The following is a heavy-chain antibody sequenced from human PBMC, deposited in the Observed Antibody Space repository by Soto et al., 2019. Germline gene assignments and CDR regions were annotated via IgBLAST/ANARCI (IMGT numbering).Heavy chain of an antibody. CDR3: ARDESLSLTTVTTQSGY. CDR2: ISAYNGNT. D-gene: IGHD4-17*01. J-gene: IGHJ4*02. CDR1: GYTFTSYG. Sequence: ASVKVSCKASGYTFTSYGISWVRQAPGQGLEWMGWISAYNGNTNYAQKLQGRVTMTTDTSTSTAYMELRSLRSDDTAVYYCARDESLSLTTVTTQSGYCGQGTLVTVSS. V-gene: IGHV1-18*01.